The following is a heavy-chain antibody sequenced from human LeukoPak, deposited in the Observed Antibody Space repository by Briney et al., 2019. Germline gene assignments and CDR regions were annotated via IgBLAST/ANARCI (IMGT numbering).Heavy chain of an antibody. D-gene: IGHD4-17*01. CDR1: GYTFTTFG. CDR3: AGAVTVTTGPLGY. Sequence: ASVKVSCKVSGYTFTTFGINWVRQAPGQGLEWMGWISADNGDTNYAQKLQGRVTMTTDTSTSTGYMELRSLRSDDTALYYCAGAVTVTTGPLGYWGQGTLVTVSS. J-gene: IGHJ4*02. CDR2: ISADNGDT. V-gene: IGHV1-18*01.